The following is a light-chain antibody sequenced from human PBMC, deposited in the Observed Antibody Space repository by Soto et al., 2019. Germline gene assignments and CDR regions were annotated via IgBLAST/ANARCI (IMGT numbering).Light chain of an antibody. CDR3: QQYGGSPAIT. V-gene: IGKV3-20*01. J-gene: IGKJ5*01. CDR1: QSVSSY. Sequence: EIVLTQSPATLSLSPGDRATLSCRGSQSVSSYVAWYQQKPGQAPRLLIYGASSRATGIPDRFRASASGTDFTLTISRLEPEDFAVYFCQQYGGSPAITFGQGTRLEIK. CDR2: GAS.